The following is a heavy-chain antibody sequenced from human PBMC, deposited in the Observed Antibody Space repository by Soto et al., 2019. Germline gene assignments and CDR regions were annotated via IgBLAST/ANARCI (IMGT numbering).Heavy chain of an antibody. Sequence: LSLTCAVYGGSFSCYYWSWIRQPPGKGLEWIGEINHSGSTNYNPSLMSRVTISVDTSKNQFSLKMSSVTAADTAVYYCARRWSSFYGMDVWGQGTTVTVSS. CDR1: GGSFSCYY. D-gene: IGHD3-3*01. J-gene: IGHJ6*02. CDR2: INHSGST. V-gene: IGHV4-34*01. CDR3: ARRWSSFYGMDV.